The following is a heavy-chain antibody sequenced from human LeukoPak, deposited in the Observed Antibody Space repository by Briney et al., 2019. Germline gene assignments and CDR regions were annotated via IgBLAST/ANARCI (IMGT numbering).Heavy chain of an antibody. D-gene: IGHD5-12*01. Sequence: ASVKVSCKASGYTFTSYYMHWVRQAPGQGLEWMGIINPSGGSTSYAQKFQGRVTMTRDTSTSTAYMELRSLRSDDTAVYYCARPHSGYDDFDYWGQGTLVTVSS. CDR1: GYTFTSYY. J-gene: IGHJ4*02. CDR3: ARPHSGYDDFDY. V-gene: IGHV1-46*01. CDR2: INPSGGST.